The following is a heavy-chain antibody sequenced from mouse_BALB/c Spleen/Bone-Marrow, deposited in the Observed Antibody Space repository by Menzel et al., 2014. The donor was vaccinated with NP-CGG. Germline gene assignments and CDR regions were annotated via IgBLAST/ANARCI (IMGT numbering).Heavy chain of an antibody. D-gene: IGHD2-14*01. CDR1: GYTFTSYW. Sequence: DLVKPGASVKLSCKASGYTFTSYWINWIKQRPGQGLEWIGRIAPGSGSTYYNEMFKGKAILTVDTSSSTAYIQLSSLSSEDSAVYFCAYYRYEVNYWGQGTTLTVSS. V-gene: IGHV1S41*01. J-gene: IGHJ2*01. CDR2: IAPGSGST. CDR3: AYYRYEVNY.